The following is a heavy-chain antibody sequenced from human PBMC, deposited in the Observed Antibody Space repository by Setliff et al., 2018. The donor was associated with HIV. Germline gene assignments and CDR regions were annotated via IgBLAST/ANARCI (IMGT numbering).Heavy chain of an antibody. D-gene: IGHD2-8*01. V-gene: IGHV1-69*05. Sequence: GASVKVSCKASGDTFSSYAISWVRQAPGQGLEWMGGIIPLFGTANYAQKFQGRVTMTTDELMTTAYLELSSLRSEDTAVYYCASGSGYCKNGVCYIGVHRTPDKYYFDSWGQGALVTVSS. CDR1: GDTFSSYA. CDR2: IIPLFGTA. CDR3: ASGSGYCKNGVCYIGVHRTPDKYYFDS. J-gene: IGHJ4*02.